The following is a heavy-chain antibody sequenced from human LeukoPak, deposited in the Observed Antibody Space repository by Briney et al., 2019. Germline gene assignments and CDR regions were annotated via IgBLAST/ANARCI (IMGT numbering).Heavy chain of an antibody. V-gene: IGHV1-46*01. Sequence: ASVKVSCKASGYTFTSYYMHWVRQAPGQGLEWMGIINPSGGSTSYAQKLQGRVTMTRDTSTSTVYMELSSLRSEDTAVYYCARVSVTTNWFDPWGQGTLVTVSS. CDR2: INPSGGST. CDR1: GYTFTSYY. D-gene: IGHD4-11*01. J-gene: IGHJ5*02. CDR3: ARVSVTTNWFDP.